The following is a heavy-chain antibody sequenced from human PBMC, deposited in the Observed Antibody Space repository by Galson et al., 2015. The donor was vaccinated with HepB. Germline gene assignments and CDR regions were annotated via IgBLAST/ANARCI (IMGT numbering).Heavy chain of an antibody. CDR3: ARSTTYSAGVDA. D-gene: IGHD5/OR15-5a*01. CDR2: IYYGGST. V-gene: IGHV4-39*01. Sequence: SETLSLTCIVSGGSISSSSHYWGWIRQPPGKGLEWIGNIYYGGSTYYNPSLKNRVEMSEDTSKNQFSLKLSSVTAADTAVYYCARSTTYSAGVDAWGQGTTVTVSS. J-gene: IGHJ6*02. CDR1: GGSISSSSHY.